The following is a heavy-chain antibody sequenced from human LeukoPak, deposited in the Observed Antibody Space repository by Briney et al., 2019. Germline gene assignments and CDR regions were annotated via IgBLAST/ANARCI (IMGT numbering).Heavy chain of an antibody. J-gene: IGHJ4*02. CDR2: INPNSGGT. V-gene: IGHV1-2*02. CDR3: ARDRGWCSSTSCYEDNFDY. D-gene: IGHD2-2*01. Sequence: VASVKVSCKASGYTFTGYYMHWVRQAPGQGLEWMGWINPNSGGTNYAQKFQGGVTMTRDTSISTAYMELSRLRSDDTAVYYCARDRGWCSSTSCYEDNFDYWGQGTLVTVSS. CDR1: GYTFTGYY.